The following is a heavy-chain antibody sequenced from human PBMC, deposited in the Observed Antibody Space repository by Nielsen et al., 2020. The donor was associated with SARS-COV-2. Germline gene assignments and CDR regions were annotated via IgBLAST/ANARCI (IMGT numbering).Heavy chain of an antibody. V-gene: IGHV1-58*02. Sequence: SVKVSCNASGFTFTSSAMQWLRHARGQRLEWIGWIVVGSGNTNYAQKFQERVTITRDMSTSTAYMELSSLRSEDTAVYYCAAARGSDAFDIWGQGTMVTVSS. CDR3: AAARGSDAFDI. CDR2: IVVGSGNT. J-gene: IGHJ3*02. CDR1: GFTFTSSA. D-gene: IGHD3-10*01.